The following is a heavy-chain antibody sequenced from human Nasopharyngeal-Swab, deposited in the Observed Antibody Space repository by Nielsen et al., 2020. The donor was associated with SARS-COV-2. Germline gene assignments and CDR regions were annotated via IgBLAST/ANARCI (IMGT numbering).Heavy chain of an antibody. J-gene: IGHJ6*02. CDR2: ISSSSSTI. CDR3: ARENCGGDCYSPGYYYYGMDV. V-gene: IGHV3-48*04. D-gene: IGHD2-21*01. CDR1: GFTFSSYS. Sequence: GESLKISCAASGFTFSSYSMNWVRQAPGKGLEWVSYISSSSSTIYYADSVKGRFTISRDNAKNSLYPQMNSLRAEDTAVYYCARENCGGDCYSPGYYYYGMDVWGQGTTVTVSS.